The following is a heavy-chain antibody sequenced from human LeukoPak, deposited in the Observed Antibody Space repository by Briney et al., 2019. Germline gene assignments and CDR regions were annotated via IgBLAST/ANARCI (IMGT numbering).Heavy chain of an antibody. Sequence: ASVKVSCKASGYTFTSYYMHWVRQAPGQGLEWMGIINPSGGSTSYAQKFQGRVTMTRDTSTSTVYMELSSLRSEDTAVYYCAREAYCSSTSCYRRRGDAFDIWGQGTMVTVSS. CDR2: INPSGGST. D-gene: IGHD2-2*01. V-gene: IGHV1-46*01. J-gene: IGHJ3*02. CDR1: GYTFTSYY. CDR3: AREAYCSSTSCYRRRGDAFDI.